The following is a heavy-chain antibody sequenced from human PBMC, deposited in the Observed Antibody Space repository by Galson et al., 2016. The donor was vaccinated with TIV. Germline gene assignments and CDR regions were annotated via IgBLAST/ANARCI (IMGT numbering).Heavy chain of an antibody. Sequence: CKASGGSLANYAFNWVRQAPGQGLEWMGGILPISQTSNYAQNFLGRVTFTADASSTTVYMELSSLTSDDTAVYYCARDVPCGGACYYFDYWGQGTLVTVSA. CDR3: ARDVPCGGACYYFDY. CDR2: ILPISQTS. V-gene: IGHV1-69*01. D-gene: IGHD3-10*01. CDR1: GGSLANYA. J-gene: IGHJ4*02.